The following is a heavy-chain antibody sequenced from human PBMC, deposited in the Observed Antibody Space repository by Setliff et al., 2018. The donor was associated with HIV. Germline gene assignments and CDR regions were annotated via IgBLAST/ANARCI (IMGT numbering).Heavy chain of an antibody. Sequence: PGGSLRLSCAASGFTFSSYAMSWVRQAPGKGLEWVSYISITSSTIYYADSVKGRFTISRDNSKNTLYLQMNSLRAEDTAVYYCAKDLSANDYGDYEEAFDIWGQGTMVTVSS. V-gene: IGHV3-48*01. D-gene: IGHD4-17*01. CDR3: AKDLSANDYGDYEEAFDI. CDR2: ISITSSTI. CDR1: GFTFSSYA. J-gene: IGHJ3*02.